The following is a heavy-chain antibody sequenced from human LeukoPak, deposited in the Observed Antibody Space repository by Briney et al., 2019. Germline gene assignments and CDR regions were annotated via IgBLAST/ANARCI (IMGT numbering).Heavy chain of an antibody. J-gene: IGHJ4*02. CDR3: ARDLYCSGASCSFDY. D-gene: IGHD2-15*01. CDR1: GDSVSSNSAA. V-gene: IGHV6-1*01. CDR2: TYYRSKWYN. Sequence: SQTLSLTCAISGDSVSSNSAAWNWIRQSPSRGLEWLGRTYYRSKWYNDYAVSVESRITINPDTSKNHFSLQLNSVTPEDTAVYYCARDLYCSGASCSFDYWGQGTLVTVS.